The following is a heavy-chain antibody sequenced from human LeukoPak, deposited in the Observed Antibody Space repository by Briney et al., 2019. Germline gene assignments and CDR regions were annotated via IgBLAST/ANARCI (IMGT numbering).Heavy chain of an antibody. CDR3: AIGYGSGSYTSNWFDP. D-gene: IGHD3-10*01. CDR1: GGSFSGYY. Sequence: SETLSLTCAVYGGSFSGYYWSWIRQPPGKGLEWIGEINHSGSTNYNPSLKSRVTISVDTSKNQFSLELSSVTAADTAVYYCAIGYGSGSYTSNWFDPWGPGTLVTVSS. J-gene: IGHJ5*02. V-gene: IGHV4-34*01. CDR2: INHSGST.